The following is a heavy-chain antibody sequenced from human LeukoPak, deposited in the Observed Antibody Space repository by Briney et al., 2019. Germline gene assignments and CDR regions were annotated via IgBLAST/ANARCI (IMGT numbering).Heavy chain of an antibody. Sequence: PSQTLSLTCTVSGGSLSSGDYCWSWIRQPPGKGLEWIGYIYYSGRNYDYTSLKSGVTISVDTSKNQFSLKLGSVTAADTAVYYCARYCSSTSCPPGIYYFDYWGQGTLVTVSS. J-gene: IGHJ4*02. CDR2: IYYSGRN. CDR1: GGSLSSGDYC. CDR3: ARYCSSTSCPPGIYYFDY. V-gene: IGHV4-30-4*01. D-gene: IGHD2-2*01.